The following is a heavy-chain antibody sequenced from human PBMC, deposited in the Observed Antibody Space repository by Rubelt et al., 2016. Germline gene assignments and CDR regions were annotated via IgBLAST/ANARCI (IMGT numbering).Heavy chain of an antibody. Sequence: GVISYDGSNKYYADSVKGRFTISRDNSKNTLYLQMNSLRAEDTAVYYCALIAAQFDYWGQGTLVTVSS. CDR2: ISYDGSNK. J-gene: IGHJ4*02. D-gene: IGHD6-6*01. CDR3: ALIAAQFDY. V-gene: IGHV3-30*07.